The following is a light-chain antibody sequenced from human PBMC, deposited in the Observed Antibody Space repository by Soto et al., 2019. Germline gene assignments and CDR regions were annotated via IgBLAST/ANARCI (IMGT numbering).Light chain of an antibody. CDR1: QSVSNNY. Sequence: IVMPPSPPPPSGAPRESRTPSCMASQSVSNNYLAWYQQTPGQAPRLHIHGASHRATGIPDRFTASRSGTDFPPTTSRLEPDDFAVYYCQQYGSSGTSGPQTKVDIK. CDR3: QQYGSSGT. V-gene: IGKV3-20*01. CDR2: GAS. J-gene: IGKJ1*01.